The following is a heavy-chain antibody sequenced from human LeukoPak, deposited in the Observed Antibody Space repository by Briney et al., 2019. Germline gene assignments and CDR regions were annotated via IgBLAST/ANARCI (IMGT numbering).Heavy chain of an antibody. V-gene: IGHV4-59*11. Sequence: SQTLSLTCTVSGGSISGHHWTWIRQPPGKGLEWIGYIYYSGSTNYNPSLKSRVTISVDTSKNQFSLKLSSVTAADTAVYYCARDGAYYDSSVRWFDPWGQGTLVTVSS. CDR3: ARDGAYYDSSVRWFDP. D-gene: IGHD3-22*01. CDR1: GGSISGHH. CDR2: IYYSGST. J-gene: IGHJ5*02.